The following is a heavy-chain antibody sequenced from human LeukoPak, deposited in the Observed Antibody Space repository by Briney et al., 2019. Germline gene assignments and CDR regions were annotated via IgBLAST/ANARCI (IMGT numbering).Heavy chain of an antibody. V-gene: IGHV1-18*01. CDR2: ISAYNGNT. Sequence: ASVKVSCKASGYTFTSYGISWVRQAPGQGLEWMGWISAYNGNTNYAQKLQGGVTMTTDTSTSTAYMELRSLRSDDTAVYYCARLDIVVVVAATDYYYYMDVWGKGTTVTVSS. J-gene: IGHJ6*03. CDR1: GYTFTSYG. CDR3: ARLDIVVVVAATDYYYYMDV. D-gene: IGHD2-15*01.